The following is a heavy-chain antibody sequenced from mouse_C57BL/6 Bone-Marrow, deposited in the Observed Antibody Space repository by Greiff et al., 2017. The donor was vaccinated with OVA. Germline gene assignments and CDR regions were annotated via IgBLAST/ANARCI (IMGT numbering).Heavy chain of an antibody. CDR2: IWSGGST. V-gene: IGHV2-4*01. Sequence: VKLVASGPGLVQPSQSLSITCTVSGFSLTSYGVHWVRQPPGKGLEWLGVIWSGGSTDYNAAFISRLSISKDNSKSQVFFKMNSLQADDTAIYDCAKKSYYDYDGYAMDYWGQGTSVTVSS. D-gene: IGHD2-4*01. CDR1: GFSLTSYG. CDR3: AKKSYYDYDGYAMDY. J-gene: IGHJ4*01.